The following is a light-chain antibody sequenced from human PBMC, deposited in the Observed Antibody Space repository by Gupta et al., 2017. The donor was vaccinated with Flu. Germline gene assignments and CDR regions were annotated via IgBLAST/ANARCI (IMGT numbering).Light chain of an antibody. CDR3: VLYMGSGIWV. CDR2: STN. V-gene: IGLV8-61*01. J-gene: IGLJ3*02. Sequence: KVTLTCGLSSGSVSTSYYPSWYQQTPGHAPRTLIYSTNTRSSGVPDRFSGSILGNTAALTITGAQADDESDYYCVLYMGSGIWVFGGGTKLTVL. CDR1: SGSVSTSYY.